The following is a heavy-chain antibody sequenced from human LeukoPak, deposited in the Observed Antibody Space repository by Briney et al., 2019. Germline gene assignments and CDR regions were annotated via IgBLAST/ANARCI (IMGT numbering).Heavy chain of an antibody. Sequence: GGSLRLSCAASGFTVSSNYMSWVRQAPGKGLEWVSVIYSGGSTYYADSVKGRFTISRDNSKNTLYLQMNSLRAEDTAVYYCARVKGLPILTDNAFDIWGQGTMVTVSS. CDR2: IYSGGST. CDR1: GFTVSSNY. D-gene: IGHD3-16*01. J-gene: IGHJ3*02. CDR3: ARVKGLPILTDNAFDI. V-gene: IGHV3-53*01.